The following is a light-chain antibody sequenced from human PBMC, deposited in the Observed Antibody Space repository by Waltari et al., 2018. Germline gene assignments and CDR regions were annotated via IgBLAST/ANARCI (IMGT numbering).Light chain of an antibody. J-gene: IGLJ2*01. Sequence: QSVLTQPPSVSAPPGQKVTISCSGSSPNIGNYYVSWYHQLPGAAPKLLIYDNNKRPSGLPDRFSASQSVTSATLDITGLQIGDEADYYCATWDNSLSDVVFGGGTKVTVL. CDR3: ATWDNSLSDVV. V-gene: IGLV1-51*01. CDR1: SPNIGNYY. CDR2: DNN.